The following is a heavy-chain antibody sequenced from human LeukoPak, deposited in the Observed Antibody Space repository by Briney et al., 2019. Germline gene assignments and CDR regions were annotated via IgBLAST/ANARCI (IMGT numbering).Heavy chain of an antibody. Sequence: PWGSLRLSCAASGFIFSSYWMSWVRQAPGKGLEWVANINQDGSAKYYVDSVKGRFTISRDNAKNSLYLQMNSLRAEDTAVYFCARIYCSSTDCYYDYWGQGTLVTVSS. V-gene: IGHV3-7*01. J-gene: IGHJ4*02. CDR2: INQDGSAK. CDR3: ARIYCSSTDCYYDY. D-gene: IGHD2-2*01. CDR1: GFIFSSYW.